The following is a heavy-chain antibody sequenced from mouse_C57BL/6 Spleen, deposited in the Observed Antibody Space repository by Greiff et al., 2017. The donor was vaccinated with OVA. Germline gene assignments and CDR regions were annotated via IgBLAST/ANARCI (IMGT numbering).Heavy chain of an antibody. CDR1: GYAFSSSW. CDR3: ATLYYYGSSYGAMDY. J-gene: IGHJ4*01. CDR2: IYPGDGDT. Sequence: QVQLQQSGPELVKPGASVKISCKASGYAFSSSWMNWVKQRPGKGLEWIGRIYPGDGDTNYNGKFKGKATLTADKSSSTAYMQLSSLTSEDSAVYVCATLYYYGSSYGAMDYWGQGTSVTVSS. V-gene: IGHV1-82*01. D-gene: IGHD1-1*01.